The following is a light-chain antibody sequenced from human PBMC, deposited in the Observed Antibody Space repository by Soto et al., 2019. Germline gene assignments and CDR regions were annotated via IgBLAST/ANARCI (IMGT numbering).Light chain of an antibody. Sequence: DIQLTQSPSFLSASVGERVTVTCRASQGISNYLAWYQQKPGKVPKLLIYAASTLQSGVPSRFSGSGSGTDFTLTISSLQPEDVATYYCQKYNSAPWTFGQGTKVDIK. V-gene: IGKV1-27*01. CDR2: AAS. CDR3: QKYNSAPWT. J-gene: IGKJ1*01. CDR1: QGISNY.